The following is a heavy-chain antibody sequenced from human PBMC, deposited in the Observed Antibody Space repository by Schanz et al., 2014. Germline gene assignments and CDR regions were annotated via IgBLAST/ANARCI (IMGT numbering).Heavy chain of an antibody. Sequence: QVQLVQSGAEVKKPGASVRVSCKASGYTFTSYGISWVRQAPGQGLEWMGWISAYNGNTNYAQKLQGRVTMTTDTATSTAYMELRSLRSDDTAVYYCARDNLVSSSWYNYYGMDVWGQGTTVTVSS. D-gene: IGHD6-13*01. CDR1: GYTFTSYG. J-gene: IGHJ6*02. CDR2: ISAYNGNT. CDR3: ARDNLVSSSWYNYYGMDV. V-gene: IGHV1-18*01.